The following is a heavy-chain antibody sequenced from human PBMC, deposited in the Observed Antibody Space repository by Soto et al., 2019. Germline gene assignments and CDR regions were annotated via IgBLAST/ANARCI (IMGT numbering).Heavy chain of an antibody. J-gene: IGHJ4*02. CDR1: GFTFSSYA. D-gene: IGHD1-1*01. CDR3: ARYNSGGDADVHFDY. CDR2: ISYDGSNK. V-gene: IGHV3-30-3*01. Sequence: QVQLVESGGGVVQPGRSLRLSCAASGFTFSSYAMHWVRQAPGKGLEWVAVISYDGSNKYYADSVKGRFTISRDNSKNPLYLQMNSLRAEDTAVYYCARYNSGGDADVHFDYWGQGTLVTVSS.